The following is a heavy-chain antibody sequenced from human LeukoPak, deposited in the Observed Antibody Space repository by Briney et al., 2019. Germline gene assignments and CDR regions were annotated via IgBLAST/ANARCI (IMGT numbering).Heavy chain of an antibody. CDR2: IYYHGST. CDR3: ARGPYSYDSSGAFDI. D-gene: IGHD3-22*01. Sequence: SETLSLTCTVSGGSISDYYWSWTRQPPGRELEWIGYIYYHGSTNYNPSLKSRVTISVHTSKNQFSLKLSSVTAADTAVYFCARGPYSYDSSGAFDIWGQGTMVTVSS. V-gene: IGHV4-59*08. J-gene: IGHJ3*02. CDR1: GGSISDYY.